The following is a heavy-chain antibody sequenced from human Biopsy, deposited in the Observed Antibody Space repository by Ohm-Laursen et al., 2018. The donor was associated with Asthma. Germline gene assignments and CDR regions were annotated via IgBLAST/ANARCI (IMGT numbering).Heavy chain of an antibody. CDR1: GGTFSNFA. CDR2: ILTKFDIT. D-gene: IGHD3-22*01. Sequence: VKISCKTSGGTFSNFAFSWVRQAPGRGLEWMGTILTKFDITSYAEKFQGRVTITADKSTSTTYMELSRLRSEDTAVYYCARSYDTDSYPVLVLDYWGQGTLVTVSS. J-gene: IGHJ4*02. CDR3: ARSYDTDSYPVLVLDY. V-gene: IGHV1-69*10.